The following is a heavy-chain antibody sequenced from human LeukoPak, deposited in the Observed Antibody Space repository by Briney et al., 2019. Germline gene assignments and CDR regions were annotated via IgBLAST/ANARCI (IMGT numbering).Heavy chain of an antibody. V-gene: IGHV3-74*01. CDR1: GFTFDNYG. Sequence: PSGGSLRLSCAASGFTFDNYGMSWVRLAPGKGLVWVSRINSDGSSTSYADSVRGRFTISRDNAENTVYLQMNSLIAEDTAVYYCARPVAGTYAPMDDWGQGILVTVSS. J-gene: IGHJ4*02. CDR3: ARPVAGTYAPMDD. CDR2: INSDGSST. D-gene: IGHD6-19*01.